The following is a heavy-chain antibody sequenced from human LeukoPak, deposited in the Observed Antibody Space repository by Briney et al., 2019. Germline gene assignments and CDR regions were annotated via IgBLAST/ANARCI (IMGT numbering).Heavy chain of an antibody. CDR1: GGSISSYY. Sequence: PSETLSLTCTVSGGSISSYYWSWIRQPPGKGLEWIAYIYYSGSTNYNASLKSRVTISVDTSKNLFSLKLSSVTAADTAVYYCARGGLRYFDWLLLSWGQGTLVTVSS. D-gene: IGHD3-9*01. J-gene: IGHJ5*02. CDR2: IYYSGST. V-gene: IGHV4-59*01. CDR3: ARGGLRYFDWLLLS.